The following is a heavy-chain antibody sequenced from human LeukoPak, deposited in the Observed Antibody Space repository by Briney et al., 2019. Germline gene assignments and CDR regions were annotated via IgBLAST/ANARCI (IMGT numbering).Heavy chain of an antibody. Sequence: PGGSLRLSCAASGFTFSSYAMSWVRQAPGKGLEWVSAISGSGGSTYYADSVKGRFTISRDNSKNTLYLQMNSLRAEDTAVYYCAKVIRGYGYGPVDYWGQGTLVTVSS. J-gene: IGHJ4*02. V-gene: IGHV3-23*01. D-gene: IGHD5-18*01. CDR3: AKVIRGYGYGPVDY. CDR1: GFTFSSYA. CDR2: ISGSGGST.